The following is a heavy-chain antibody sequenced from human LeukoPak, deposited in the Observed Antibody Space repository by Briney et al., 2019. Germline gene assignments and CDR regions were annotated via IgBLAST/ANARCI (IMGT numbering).Heavy chain of an antibody. CDR2: IYYSGST. J-gene: IGHJ5*02. CDR1: GGSISSYY. CDR3: ARGSGRSIAPNWFDP. Sequence: SETLSLTCTVSGGSISSYYWSWIRQPPGKGLEWIGYIYYSGSTNYNPSLKSRVTISVDTSKNQFSLKLSSVTAADTAVYYCARGSGRSIAPNWFDPWGQGTLVTVSS. V-gene: IGHV4-59*08. D-gene: IGHD6-13*01.